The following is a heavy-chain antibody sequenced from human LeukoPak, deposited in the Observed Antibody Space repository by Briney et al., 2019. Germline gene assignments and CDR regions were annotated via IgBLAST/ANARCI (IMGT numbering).Heavy chain of an antibody. CDR1: GFTFSSSW. V-gene: IGHV3-23*01. CDR3: AKDVALELRFDY. CDR2: ISGSGGST. D-gene: IGHD1-26*01. J-gene: IGHJ4*02. Sequence: GGSLRLSCAASGFTFSSSWMHWVRQAPGKGLEWVSAISGSGGSTYYADSVKGRFTISRDNSKNTLYLQMNSLRAEDTAVYYCAKDVALELRFDYWGQGTLVTVSS.